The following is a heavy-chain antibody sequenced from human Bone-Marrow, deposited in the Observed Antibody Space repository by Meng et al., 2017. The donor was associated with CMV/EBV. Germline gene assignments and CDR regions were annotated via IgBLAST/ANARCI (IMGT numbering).Heavy chain of an antibody. D-gene: IGHD2-2*02. V-gene: IGHV3-30-3*01. J-gene: IGHJ6*02. CDR2: ISYDGSNK. CDR3: ARDEYCSSTSCYRGGMDV. Sequence: GGSLRLSCAASGFTFSSYAMHWVRQAPGKGLEWVAVISYDGSNKYYADSVKGRFTISRDNSKNTLYLQMNSLRAEDTAVYYCARDEYCSSTSCYRGGMDVWGQGTTVTVSS. CDR1: GFTFSSYA.